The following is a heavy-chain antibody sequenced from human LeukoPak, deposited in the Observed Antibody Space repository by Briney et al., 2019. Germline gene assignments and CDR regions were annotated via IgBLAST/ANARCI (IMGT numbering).Heavy chain of an antibody. V-gene: IGHV4-34*01. CDR2: INHSGST. CDR3: ARAALLRYFDWLLPFDP. D-gene: IGHD3-9*01. Sequence: SETLSLACAVYGGSFSGYYWSWIRQPPGKGLEWIGEINHSGSTNYNPSLKSRVTISVDTSKNQFSLKLSSVTAADTAVYYCARAALLRYFDWLLPFDPWGQGTLVTVSS. CDR1: GGSFSGYY. J-gene: IGHJ5*02.